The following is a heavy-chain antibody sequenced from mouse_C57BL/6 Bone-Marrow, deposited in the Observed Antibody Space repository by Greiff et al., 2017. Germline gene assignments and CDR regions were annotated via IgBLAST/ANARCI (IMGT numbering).Heavy chain of an antibody. CDR3: ARGGYYGSSKYYYAMDY. CDR1: GYSFTDYN. J-gene: IGHJ4*01. V-gene: IGHV1-39*01. D-gene: IGHD1-1*01. CDR2: ITTNSGTT. Sequence: EVQLLQSGPELVKPGASVKISCKASGYSFTDYNMNWVKQRNGKSLEWIVVITTNSGTTSYNQKFKGKATLTVDQSSSTAYMQLNSLTSEDSAVYYCARGGYYGSSKYYYAMDYWGQGTSVTVSS.